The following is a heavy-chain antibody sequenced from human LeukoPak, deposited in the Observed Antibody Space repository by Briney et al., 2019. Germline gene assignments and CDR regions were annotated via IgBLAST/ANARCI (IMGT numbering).Heavy chain of an antibody. CDR3: AREGYITGTYYFDY. J-gene: IGHJ4*02. D-gene: IGHD1/OR15-1a*01. CDR2: INPNSGGT. V-gene: IGHV1-2*02. CDR1: GYTFTGYY. Sequence: ASVKVSCKASGYTFTGYYMHWVQQAPGQGLEWMGWINPNSGGTNYAQKFQGRVTMTRDTSISTAYMELSRLRSDDTAVYYCAREGYITGTYYFDYWGQGTLVTVSS.